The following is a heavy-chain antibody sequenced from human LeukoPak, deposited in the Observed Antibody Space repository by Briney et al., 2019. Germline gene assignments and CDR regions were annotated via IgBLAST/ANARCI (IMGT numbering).Heavy chain of an antibody. Sequence: SETLSLTCAVYGGSFSGYYWSWIRQPPGKGLEWIGEINHSGSTNYNPSLKSRVTISVDTSKNQFSLKLSSVTAADTAVYYCAKVKPGAFDLWGRGTVVTVSS. CDR2: INHSGST. V-gene: IGHV4-34*01. D-gene: IGHD7-27*01. CDR3: AKVKPGAFDL. J-gene: IGHJ3*01. CDR1: GGSFSGYY.